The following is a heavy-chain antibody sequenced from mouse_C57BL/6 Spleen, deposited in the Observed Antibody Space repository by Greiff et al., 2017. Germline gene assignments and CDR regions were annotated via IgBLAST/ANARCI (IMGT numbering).Heavy chain of an antibody. CDR3: ARGELGRNFDY. J-gene: IGHJ2*01. V-gene: IGHV1-76*01. CDR2: IYPGSGNT. CDR1: GYTFTDYY. D-gene: IGHD4-1*01. Sequence: QVQLKQSGAELVRPGASVKLSCKASGYTFTDYYINWVKQRPGQGLEWIARIYPGSGNTYYNEKFKGKATLTAEKSSSTAYMQLSSLTSEDSAVYFCARGELGRNFDYWGQGTTLTVSS.